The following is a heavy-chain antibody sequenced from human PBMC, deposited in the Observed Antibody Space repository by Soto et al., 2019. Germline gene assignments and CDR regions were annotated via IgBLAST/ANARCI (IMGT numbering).Heavy chain of an antibody. CDR2: TYYRSRWYH. D-gene: IGHD1-7*01. Sequence: SQTLSLTCAISVYSVSRNSAAWNWIRQSPSRGLEWLGRTYYRSRWYHDHAVSVKSRITINPDTSKNQFSLQLTSVTPEDTAVYYCAGTTSHYWYYMDVWGKGTTVTVSS. V-gene: IGHV6-1*01. CDR1: VYSVSRNSAA. J-gene: IGHJ6*03. CDR3: AGTTSHYWYYMDV.